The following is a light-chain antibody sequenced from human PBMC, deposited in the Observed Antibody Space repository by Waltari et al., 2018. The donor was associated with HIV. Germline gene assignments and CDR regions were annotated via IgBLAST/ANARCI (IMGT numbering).Light chain of an antibody. CDR2: QDI. J-gene: IGLJ2*01. Sequence: SYELTQPPSVSVSPGQKTNIICSGDKLGNNYASWYQQKPGQSPVLVIYQDITRPSGIPERFSGSNSGNTATLTISGTQAMDEADYYCQAWDTGTHVVFGGGTKLTVL. CDR1: KLGNNY. V-gene: IGLV3-1*01. CDR3: QAWDTGTHVV.